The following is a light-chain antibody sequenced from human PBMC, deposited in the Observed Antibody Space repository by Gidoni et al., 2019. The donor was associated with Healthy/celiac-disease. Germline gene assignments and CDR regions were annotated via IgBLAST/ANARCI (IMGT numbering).Light chain of an antibody. J-gene: IGKJ1*01. CDR2: GAS. CDR1: QSVSSN. CDR3: QQYNNWPPWT. Sequence: EIVMTQSPATLSVSPGERATLSCSASQSVSSNLAWYQQKPGQAPRRLIYGASTRATGIPARFSGSGSGTEFTLTISSLQSEDFAVYYCQQYNNWPPWTFGQGTKVEIK. V-gene: IGKV3-15*01.